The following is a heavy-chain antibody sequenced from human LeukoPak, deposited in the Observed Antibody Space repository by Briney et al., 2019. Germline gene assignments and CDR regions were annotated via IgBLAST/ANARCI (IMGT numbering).Heavy chain of an antibody. J-gene: IGHJ3*02. D-gene: IGHD6-19*01. V-gene: IGHV3-30*03. CDR2: ISYDGSNK. CDR1: GFTFSSYG. CDR3: ARDLHSRSGWYGPGAFDI. Sequence: PGGSLRLSCAASGFTFSSYGMHWVRQAPGKGLEWVAVISYDGSNKYYADSVKGRFTISRDNAKNSLYLQMNSLRAEDTAVYYCARDLHSRSGWYGPGAFDIWGQGTMVTVSS.